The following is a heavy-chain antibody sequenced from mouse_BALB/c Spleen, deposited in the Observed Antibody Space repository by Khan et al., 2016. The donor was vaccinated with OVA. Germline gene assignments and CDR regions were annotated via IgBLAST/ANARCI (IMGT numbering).Heavy chain of an antibody. D-gene: IGHD1-1*02. J-gene: IGHJ3*01. CDR1: GYTFTSYY. V-gene: IGHV1S81*02. CDR2: INPSNGGT. Sequence: QVQLQQSGAELVKPGASVKLSCKASGYTFTSYYMYWVKQRPGQGLEWIGEINPSNGGTNFNEKFKSKATLTVAKSSSTAYMQLSSLTSEDSAVYYCTIGGYGGFASWGRGTLVTVSA. CDR3: TIGGYGGFAS.